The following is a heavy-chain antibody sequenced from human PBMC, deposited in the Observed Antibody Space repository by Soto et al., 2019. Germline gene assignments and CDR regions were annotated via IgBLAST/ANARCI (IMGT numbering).Heavy chain of an antibody. Sequence: QVQLQESGPGLVKPSGTLSLTCAVSGGAISSSNWWSWVRQPPGKGMEWIGEIYHSGSTNYNPSLKRRVTISVDKSKKQFSLKLSSVTAADTAVYYCARVAIRGNRMDAFDIWGQGTMVTVSS. CDR1: GGAISSSNW. CDR3: ARVAIRGNRMDAFDI. CDR2: IYHSGST. J-gene: IGHJ3*02. D-gene: IGHD5-18*01. V-gene: IGHV4-4*02.